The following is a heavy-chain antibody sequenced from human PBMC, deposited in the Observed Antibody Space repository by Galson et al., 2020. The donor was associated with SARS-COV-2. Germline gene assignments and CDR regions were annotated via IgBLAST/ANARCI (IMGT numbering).Heavy chain of an antibody. CDR3: ASGGVGLAAAGAYYYGMDV. V-gene: IGHV4-31*03. D-gene: IGHD6-13*01. Sequence: SETLSLTCTVSGGSISSGGYYWSWIRQHPGKGLEWIGYIYYSGSTYYNPSLKSRVTISVDTSKNQFSLKLSSVTAADTAVYYCASGGVGLAAAGAYYYGMDVWGQGTMVTVSS. CDR2: IYYSGST. J-gene: IGHJ6*02. CDR1: GGSISSGGYY.